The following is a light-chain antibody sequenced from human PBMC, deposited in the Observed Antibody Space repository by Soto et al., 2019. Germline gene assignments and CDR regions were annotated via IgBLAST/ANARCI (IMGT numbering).Light chain of an antibody. CDR3: QHYNNWPPGT. V-gene: IGKV3-15*01. CDR1: QSVSSN. CDR2: GAY. J-gene: IGKJ1*01. Sequence: EIVMTQSPATLSVSPGERATLSCRASQSVSSNLAWYQQKPGQAPRLLIYGAYTRATGIPASFSGSGSGTEFTLTISSLQSEDVAVYYCQHYNNWPPGTFGQGTKGEIK.